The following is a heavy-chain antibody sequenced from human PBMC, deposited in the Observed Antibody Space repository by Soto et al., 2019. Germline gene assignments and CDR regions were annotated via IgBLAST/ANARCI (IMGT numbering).Heavy chain of an antibody. V-gene: IGHV4-39*01. J-gene: IGHJ4*02. CDR1: GGSISSSSYY. Sequence: PSETLSLTCTVSGGSISSSSYYWGWIRQPPGKGLEWIGSIYYSGSTYYNPSLKSRVTISVDTSKNQFSLKLSSVTDADTAVYYCASPHYYDSSGYYYPPFDYWRQGTLVTVSS. CDR2: IYYSGST. D-gene: IGHD3-22*01. CDR3: ASPHYYDSSGYYYPPFDY.